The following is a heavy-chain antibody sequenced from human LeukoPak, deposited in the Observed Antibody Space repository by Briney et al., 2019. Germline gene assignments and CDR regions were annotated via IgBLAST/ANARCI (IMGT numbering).Heavy chain of an antibody. CDR2: IYTSGST. CDR3: ARTAPDIVVLPAARGSFDI. J-gene: IGHJ3*02. Sequence: SETLSLTCTVSGGSISSGSYYWSWIRQPAGKGLEWIGRIYTSGSTNYNPSLKSRVTISVDTSKNQFSLKLSSVTAADTAVYYCARTAPDIVVLPAARGSFDIWGQGTMVTVSS. V-gene: IGHV4-61*02. D-gene: IGHD2-2*01. CDR1: GGSISSGSYY.